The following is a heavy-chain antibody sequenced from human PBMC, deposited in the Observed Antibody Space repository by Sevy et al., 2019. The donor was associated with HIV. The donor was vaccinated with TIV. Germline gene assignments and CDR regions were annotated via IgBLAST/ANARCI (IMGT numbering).Heavy chain of an antibody. CDR2: INYRGTT. Sequence: SETPSLTCNVSGGSISSYYWSWIRQPPGKGLEWIGYINYRGTTNYNPSLKSRVTISVDTSKNQFSLKLSSVTTADTAVYYCAREIVGVTIERALDVWGQGTMVTVSS. D-gene: IGHD1-26*01. J-gene: IGHJ3*01. V-gene: IGHV4-59*01. CDR1: GGSISSYY. CDR3: AREIVGVTIERALDV.